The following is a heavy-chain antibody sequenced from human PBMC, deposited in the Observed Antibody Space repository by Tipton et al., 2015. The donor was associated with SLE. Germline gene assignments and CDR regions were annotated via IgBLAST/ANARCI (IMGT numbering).Heavy chain of an antibody. Sequence: SLRLSCAASGFTFSNYGMHWVRQAPGKGLEWVAFLRYHGSDKYYADSVRGRFTISRDNSKNTLYLQMNSLRAEDTAVYYCARGGGCDYWGQGTLVTVSS. CDR2: LRYHGSDK. D-gene: IGHD6-19*01. V-gene: IGHV3-30*02. J-gene: IGHJ4*02. CDR1: GFTFSNYG. CDR3: ARGGGCDY.